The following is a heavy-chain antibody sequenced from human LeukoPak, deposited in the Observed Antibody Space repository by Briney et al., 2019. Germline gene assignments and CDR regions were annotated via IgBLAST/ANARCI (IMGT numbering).Heavy chain of an antibody. Sequence: GGSLRLSXAASGFTFSSYWMHWVCQAPGKGLVWVSRINSDGSSIRYADSVKGRFTISRDNAKNTLYLQMNSLRAEDTAVYYCARPDYGDHRFDSWGQGTLVTVSS. CDR2: INSDGSSI. CDR1: GFTFSSYW. V-gene: IGHV3-74*01. D-gene: IGHD4-17*01. CDR3: ARPDYGDHRFDS. J-gene: IGHJ4*02.